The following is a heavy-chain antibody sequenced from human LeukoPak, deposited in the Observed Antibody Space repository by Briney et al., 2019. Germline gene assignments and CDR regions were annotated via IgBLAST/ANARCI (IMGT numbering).Heavy chain of an antibody. J-gene: IGHJ5*02. V-gene: IGHV3-7*01. D-gene: IGHD3-10*01. CDR2: IKQDGSEK. CDR3: ARDRIYYYNWFDP. CDR1: GFTFDDYG. Sequence: PGGSLRLSCAASGFTFDDYGMSWVRQAPGKGLEWVANIKQDGSEKYYVDSVKGRFTISRDNAKNSLYLQMNSLRAEDTAVYYCARDRIYYYNWFDPWGQGTLVTVSS.